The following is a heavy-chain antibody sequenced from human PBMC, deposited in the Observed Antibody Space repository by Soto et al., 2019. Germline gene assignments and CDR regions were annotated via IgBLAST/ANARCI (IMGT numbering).Heavy chain of an antibody. Sequence: QVQLQQWGAGLLKPSETLSLTCAVHGGSFSGYYWSSIRQPPGKGLEWIAEINHSGTTNYNPSLKSRVTISVDTSKNQFSLKLSSVSAADTAVYYCARTKYSGYVRWFDPWGQGTLVTVSS. J-gene: IGHJ5*02. CDR2: INHSGTT. CDR3: ARTKYSGYVRWFDP. V-gene: IGHV4-34*01. CDR1: GGSFSGYY. D-gene: IGHD5-12*01.